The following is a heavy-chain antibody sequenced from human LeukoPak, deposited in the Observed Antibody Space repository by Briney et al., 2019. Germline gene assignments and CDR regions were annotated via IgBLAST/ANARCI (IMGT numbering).Heavy chain of an antibody. CDR2: VYNSGGT. D-gene: IGHD1-26*01. Sequence: PAETLSLTCSVSGGSISIYYWSWIRQPPGKGLEWIGYVYNSGGTDYNPSLKSRVTISVDTSKNQFSLKVSSVTASDTAVYYCVRDRELYYWGQGILVTVSS. J-gene: IGHJ4*02. CDR3: VRDRELYY. CDR1: GGSISIYY. V-gene: IGHV4-59*01.